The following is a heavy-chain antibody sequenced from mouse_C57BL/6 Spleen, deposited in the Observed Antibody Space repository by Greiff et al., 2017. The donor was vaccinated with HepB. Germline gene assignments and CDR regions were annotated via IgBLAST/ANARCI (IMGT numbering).Heavy chain of an antibody. CDR3: ARGGGFYYDYDRYAMDY. Sequence: EVQVVESGGGLVKPGGSLKLSCAASGFTFSSYAMSWVRQTPEKRLEWVATISDGGSYTYYPDNVKGRFTISRDNAKNNLYLQMSHLKSEDTAMYYCARGGGFYYDYDRYAMDYWGQGTSVTVSS. CDR1: GFTFSSYA. D-gene: IGHD2-4*01. J-gene: IGHJ4*01. V-gene: IGHV5-4*01. CDR2: ISDGGSYT.